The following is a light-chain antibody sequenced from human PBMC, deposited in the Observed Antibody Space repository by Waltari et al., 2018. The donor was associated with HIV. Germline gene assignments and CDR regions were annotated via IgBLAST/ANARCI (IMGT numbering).Light chain of an antibody. CDR1: QTVLYRSNNKNY. CDR3: QQYYSTPWN. Sequence: DFVMTQSPDSLAVSLGERATINCRSSQTVLYRSNNKNYLSWYQQKPGQPPKLLIYWASTRESGVPDRFSGSGSGTDFTLTITSLQAEDVAVYYCQQYYSTPWNFGPGTRVDIK. V-gene: IGKV4-1*01. CDR2: WAS. J-gene: IGKJ3*01.